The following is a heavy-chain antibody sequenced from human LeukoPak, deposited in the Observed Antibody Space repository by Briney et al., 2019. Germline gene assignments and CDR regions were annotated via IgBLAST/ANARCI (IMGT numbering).Heavy chain of an antibody. V-gene: IGHV3-53*01. D-gene: IGHD6-19*01. CDR1: GFFVGDSY. CDR2: IYRDGST. CDR3: ASEIAVAGSFDY. Sequence: GGSLRLSCAASGFFVGDSYLSWVRQAPGKGLEWISLIYRDGSTFYAGSVKGRFIISRDNSKNTVSLQMNSLRVEDTAVYYCASEIAVAGSFDYWGQGTLVTVSS. J-gene: IGHJ4*02.